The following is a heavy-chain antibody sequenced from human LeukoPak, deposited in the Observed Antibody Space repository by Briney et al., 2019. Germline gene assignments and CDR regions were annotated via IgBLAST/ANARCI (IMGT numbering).Heavy chain of an antibody. V-gene: IGHV1-69*05. D-gene: IGHD5-18*01. CDR2: IIPIFGTA. J-gene: IGHJ6*04. Sequence: SVKVSCKASGGTFSSYAISWVRQASGQGLEWMGGIIPIFGTANYAQKFQGRVTITTDESTSTAYMELSSLRSEDTAVYYCARDKIGGIQLWLGQGVWGKGTTVTVSS. CDR3: ARDKIGGIQLWLGQGV. CDR1: GGTFSSYA.